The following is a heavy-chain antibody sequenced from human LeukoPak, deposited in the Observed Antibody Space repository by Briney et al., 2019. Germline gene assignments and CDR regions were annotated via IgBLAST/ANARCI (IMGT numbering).Heavy chain of an antibody. V-gene: IGHV4-39*07. Sequence: KPSETLSLTCTVSGGSISSSSYYWGWIRQPPGKGLEWIGSIYYSGSTYYNPSLKSRVTISVDTSKNQFSLKLSSVTAADTAVYYCARDSSIDYGSGFVYDYWGQGTLVTVSS. D-gene: IGHD3-10*01. CDR3: ARDSSIDYGSGFVYDY. CDR1: GGSISSSSYY. J-gene: IGHJ4*02. CDR2: IYYSGST.